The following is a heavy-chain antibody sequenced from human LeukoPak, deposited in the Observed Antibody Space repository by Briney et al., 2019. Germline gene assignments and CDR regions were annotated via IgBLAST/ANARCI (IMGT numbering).Heavy chain of an antibody. CDR3: ARDAGSTSVGNWFDP. Sequence: SVKVSCKASGGTFSSYAISWVRQAPGQGLEWMGGIIPIFGTANYAQKFQGRVTITADESTSTAYMELSSLRSEDTAVYYCARDAGSTSVGNWFDPWGQGTLVTVSS. D-gene: IGHD2-15*01. V-gene: IGHV1-69*13. CDR2: IIPIFGTA. CDR1: GGTFSSYA. J-gene: IGHJ5*02.